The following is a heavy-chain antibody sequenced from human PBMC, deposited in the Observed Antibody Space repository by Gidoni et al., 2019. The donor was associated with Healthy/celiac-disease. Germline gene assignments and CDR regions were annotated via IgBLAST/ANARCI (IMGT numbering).Heavy chain of an antibody. CDR2: ISGSGGST. CDR1: GFTFSRYA. J-gene: IGHJ4*02. Sequence: EVQLLESGGGLVQPGGSRRLSCAASGFTFSRYAMSWVRQAPGKGLEWVSAISGSGGSTYNADSVKGRCTISRDNSKNTLYLQMNSLRAEDTAGYYCAKIRAATRWGQGTLVTVSS. D-gene: IGHD1-26*01. CDR3: AKIRAATR. V-gene: IGHV3-23*01.